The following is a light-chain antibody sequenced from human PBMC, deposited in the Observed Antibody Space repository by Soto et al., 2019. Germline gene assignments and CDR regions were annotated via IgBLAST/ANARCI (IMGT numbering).Light chain of an antibody. V-gene: IGKV1-39*01. Sequence: DIQMTQSPSSLSASVGDRVTITCRASQPISNYLNWYQQKPGKAPKFLISAASTLQSGVPSRFSGYGSGTDFTLAISSLHPYDFATYDCQQSYTFPFTFGQGTKLDIK. CDR2: AAS. CDR3: QQSYTFPFT. J-gene: IGKJ2*01. CDR1: QPISNY.